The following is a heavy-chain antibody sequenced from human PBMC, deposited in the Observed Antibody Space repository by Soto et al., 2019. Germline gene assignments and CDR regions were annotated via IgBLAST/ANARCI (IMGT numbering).Heavy chain of an antibody. J-gene: IGHJ5*02. D-gene: IGHD1-1*01. CDR3: ATDRDGYNYNWFDP. Sequence: GASVKVSCKVSGYTLTELSMHCVRKAPGKGLEWMGGFDPEDGETIYAQKFQGRVTMTEDTSTDTAYMELSSLRSEDTAVYYCATDRDGYNYNWFDPWGQGTLVTVSS. CDR1: GYTLTELS. CDR2: FDPEDGET. V-gene: IGHV1-24*01.